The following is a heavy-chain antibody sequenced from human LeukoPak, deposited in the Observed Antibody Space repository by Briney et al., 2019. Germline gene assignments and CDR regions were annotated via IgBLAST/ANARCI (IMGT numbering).Heavy chain of an antibody. CDR3: ATTATFSPRRFDY. Sequence: PSETLPLTCTVSGGSISSYYWSWIRQPAGRGLEWIGRIHTSGSTNYNPSLKSRVAMSGDTSKNLFSLKLISVTAADTAVYYCATTATFSPRRFDYWGQGTLVTVSS. V-gene: IGHV4-4*07. D-gene: IGHD1-14*01. CDR2: IHTSGST. J-gene: IGHJ4*02. CDR1: GGSISSYY.